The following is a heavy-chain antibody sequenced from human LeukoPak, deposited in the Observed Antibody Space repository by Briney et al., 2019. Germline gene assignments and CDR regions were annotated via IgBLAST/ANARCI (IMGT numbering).Heavy chain of an antibody. CDR2: ISSTSSFI. Sequence: GGSLRLSCAASGFTFSSYSINWVRQAPGKGLEWVSCISSTSSFIYYADSVRGRFTISRDNAKSSLYLQMNSLRDEDTAVYYCAGGRGWLIDYWGQGTLVTVSP. V-gene: IGHV3-21*01. CDR1: GFTFSSYS. D-gene: IGHD6-19*01. J-gene: IGHJ4*02. CDR3: AGGRGWLIDY.